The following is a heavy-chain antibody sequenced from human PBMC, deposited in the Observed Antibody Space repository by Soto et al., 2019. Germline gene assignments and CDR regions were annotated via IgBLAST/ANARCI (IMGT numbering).Heavy chain of an antibody. J-gene: IGHJ5*02. D-gene: IGHD2-2*01. CDR3: ARRRCSTSCYGLWFDP. V-gene: IGHV4-59*08. Sequence: SETLSLTCTVSGGSISSYYWSWIRQPPGKGLEWIGYINYSGSTNYNPSLKSRVTISVDTSKNQFSLKLSSVTAADTAVYYCARRRCSTSCYGLWFDPWGQGTLVTVSS. CDR1: GGSISSYY. CDR2: INYSGST.